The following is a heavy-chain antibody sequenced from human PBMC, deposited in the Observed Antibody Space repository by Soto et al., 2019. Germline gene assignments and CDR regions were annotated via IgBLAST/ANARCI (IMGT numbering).Heavy chain of an antibody. V-gene: IGHV4-61*01. J-gene: IGHJ6*02. CDR3: ARHDRIAKLQNGMGL. CDR2: MYYTGVT. CDR1: GGSVRSGNHF. Sequence: SETLSLTCSVSGGSVRSGNHFWNWIRQPPGRGLEWLGYMYYTGVTNYNPSLKSRVSMSVDTSKDQFSLNLTSLTAADTAVYYCARHDRIAKLQNGMGLWGQGTMVTVSS.